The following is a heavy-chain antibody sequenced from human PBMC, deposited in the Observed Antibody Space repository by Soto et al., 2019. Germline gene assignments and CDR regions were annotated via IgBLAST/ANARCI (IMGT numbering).Heavy chain of an antibody. CDR3: AREPRCGSTSCYRGMDV. V-gene: IGHV3-13*05. CDR1: GFTFSSYD. CDR2: IGTAGDP. D-gene: IGHD2-2*01. Sequence: LRLSCAASGFTFSSYDMHWVRQATGKGLEWVSAIGTAGDPYYPGSVKGRFTISRENAKNSLYLQMNSLRAGDTAVYYCAREPRCGSTSCYRGMDVWGQGTTVTVSS. J-gene: IGHJ6*02.